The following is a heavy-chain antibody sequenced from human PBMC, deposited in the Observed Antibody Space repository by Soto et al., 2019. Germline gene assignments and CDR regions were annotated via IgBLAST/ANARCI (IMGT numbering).Heavy chain of an antibody. CDR2: AYYNGNT. CDR1: GGSMINFY. J-gene: IGHJ4*02. Sequence: PSETLSLTCTVSGGSMINFYWSWFRQPPGRGLEWIGYAYYNGNTKYNPSLQSRVTMSVDTSKNQFSLNVRSVTAADTAIYYCARALRGDYWGRGTLVTVSS. V-gene: IGHV4-59*01. CDR3: ARALRGDY.